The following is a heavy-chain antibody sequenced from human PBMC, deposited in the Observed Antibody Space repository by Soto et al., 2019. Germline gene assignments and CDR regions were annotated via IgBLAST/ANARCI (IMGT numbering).Heavy chain of an antibody. J-gene: IGHJ5*02. CDR1: GLTFNGYW. CDR2: INTDGSNT. V-gene: IGHV3-74*01. Sequence: PGGSLRLSCAASGLTFNGYWMHWVRHAPGKGLVWVSHINTDGSNTNYADSVKGRFTISRDNAKSTLFLQMNSLRDEDTAVYYCAREFCSGGNCYTYYFDPWGQG. CDR3: AREFCSGGNCYTYYFDP. D-gene: IGHD2-15*01.